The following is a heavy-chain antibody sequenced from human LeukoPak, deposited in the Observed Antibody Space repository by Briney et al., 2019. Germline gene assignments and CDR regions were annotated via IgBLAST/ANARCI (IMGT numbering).Heavy chain of an antibody. Sequence: PGGSLRLSCAASGFTFSDYYMSWIRQAPGKGLEWVSYISSSGSTIYYADSVKGRFTISRDNAKNSLYLQMNSLRAEDTAVYYCARAAAIHHVWFDPWGQGTLVTVSS. J-gene: IGHJ5*02. CDR1: GFTFSDYY. CDR3: ARAAAIHHVWFDP. D-gene: IGHD2-21*02. V-gene: IGHV3-11*01. CDR2: ISSSGSTI.